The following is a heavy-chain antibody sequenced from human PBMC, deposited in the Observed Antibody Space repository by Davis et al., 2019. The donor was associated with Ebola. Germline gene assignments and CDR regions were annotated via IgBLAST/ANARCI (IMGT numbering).Heavy chain of an antibody. CDR1: GYSFTSYW. J-gene: IGHJ4*02. D-gene: IGHD3-22*01. V-gene: IGHV5-10-1*01. CDR2: IDPSDSYT. Sequence: PGGSLRLSCKGSGYSFTSYWISWVRQMPGKGLEWMGRIDPSDSYTNYSPSFQGPVTISADKSISTAYLQWSSLKASDTAMYYCARQGTYYYDSSGYNIDYWGQGTLVTVSS. CDR3: ARQGTYYYDSSGYNIDY.